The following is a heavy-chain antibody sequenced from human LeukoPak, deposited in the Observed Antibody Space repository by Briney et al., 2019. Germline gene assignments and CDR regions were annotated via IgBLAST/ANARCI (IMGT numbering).Heavy chain of an antibody. CDR2: ISPGGGTT. CDR1: GFAFGSEP. CDR3: AKAYDFWSGYYQYYFYY. Sequence: PGGSLRLSCAVSGFAFGSEPMSWVRQSPARGLEWVASISPGGGTTYYADYVKGRFTISRDNSKNTLYLQMNSLRAEDTAVYYCAKAYDFWSGYYQYYFYYWGQGTLVTVSS. D-gene: IGHD3-3*01. V-gene: IGHV3-23*01. J-gene: IGHJ4*02.